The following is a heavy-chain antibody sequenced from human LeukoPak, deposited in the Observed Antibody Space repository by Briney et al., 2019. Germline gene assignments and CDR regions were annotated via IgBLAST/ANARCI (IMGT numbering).Heavy chain of an antibody. Sequence: GESLRISCTTSGYNFPSYWITWVRQVPGKGLQRMGAIDPSDSYTNYSPPFQGHVTISVDKSISTAYLQWSSLKASDTAMYYCARLSPAPDYWGQGTLVTVSS. V-gene: IGHV5-10-1*01. CDR2: IDPSDSYT. CDR3: ARLSPAPDY. CDR1: GYNFPSYW. J-gene: IGHJ4*02. D-gene: IGHD2/OR15-2a*01.